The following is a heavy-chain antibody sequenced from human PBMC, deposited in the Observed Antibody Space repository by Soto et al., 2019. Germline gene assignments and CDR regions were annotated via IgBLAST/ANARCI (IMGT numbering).Heavy chain of an antibody. D-gene: IGHD3-9*01. Sequence: PSETLSLTCTVSGGSISSYYWSWIRQPPGKGLEWIGYIYYSGSTNYNPSLKSRVTISVDTSKNQFSLKLSSVTAADTAVYYCARDAPYYDILTGYFKEGGMDVWGQGNPGHRLL. J-gene: IGHJ6*02. V-gene: IGHV4-59*01. CDR2: IYYSGST. CDR3: ARDAPYYDILTGYFKEGGMDV. CDR1: GGSISSYY.